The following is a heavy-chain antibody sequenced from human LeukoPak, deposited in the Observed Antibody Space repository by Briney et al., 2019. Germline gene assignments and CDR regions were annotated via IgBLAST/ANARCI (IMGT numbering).Heavy chain of an antibody. D-gene: IGHD5-12*01. V-gene: IGHV5-51*01. CDR1: GYSFTSYW. Sequence: GESLKICCEGSGYSFTSYWSGWVRQMPGKSLGWVGIIDSGDSDTRYSPSFQGQATLSADKSISTAYLQWSSLKASDTAMYYCARQIVAQTGPSDYWGQGTLVTVSS. J-gene: IGHJ4*02. CDR3: ARQIVAQTGPSDY. CDR2: IDSGDSDT.